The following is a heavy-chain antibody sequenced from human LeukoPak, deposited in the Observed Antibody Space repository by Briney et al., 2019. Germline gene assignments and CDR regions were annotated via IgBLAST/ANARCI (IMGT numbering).Heavy chain of an antibody. D-gene: IGHD3-10*01. CDR3: VSAVRGSPIDY. CDR2: IKTDGSET. Sequence: GGSLRLSCAASGSRFSNYWMGWVRQAPGKGPACVANIKTDGSETYYVDSVKGRFTISRDNAKNSLFLQMNSLRAEDTAIYYCVSAVRGSPIDYWGQGTLVSVPS. V-gene: IGHV3-7*01. J-gene: IGHJ4*02. CDR1: GSRFSNYW.